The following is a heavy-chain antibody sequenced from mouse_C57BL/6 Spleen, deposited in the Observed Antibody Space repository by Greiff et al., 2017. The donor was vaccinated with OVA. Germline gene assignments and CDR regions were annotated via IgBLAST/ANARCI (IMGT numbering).Heavy chain of an antibody. CDR2: IHPNSGST. Sequence: QVQLQQPGAELVKPGASVKLSCKASGYTFTSYWMHWVKQRPGQGLEWIGMIHPNSGSTNYNEKFKSKATLTVDKSSSTAYMQLSSLTSEDSAVYYCARDPRGYYAMDYWGQGTSDTVSS. V-gene: IGHV1-64*01. CDR1: GYTFTSYW. J-gene: IGHJ4*01. CDR3: ARDPRGYYAMDY.